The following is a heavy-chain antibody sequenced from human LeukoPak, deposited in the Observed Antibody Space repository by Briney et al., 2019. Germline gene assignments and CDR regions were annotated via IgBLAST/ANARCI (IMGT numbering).Heavy chain of an antibody. CDR1: GFTFSSYS. J-gene: IGHJ6*02. V-gene: IGHV3-21*01. CDR2: ISSSSSYI. CDR3: ARPHYDILTGYHYYYDMDV. Sequence: GGSLRLSCAASGFTFSSYSMNWVRQAPGKGLEWVSSISSSSSYIYYADSVKGRFTISRDNGKNSLYLQMNSLRAEDTAVYYCARPHYDILTGYHYYYDMDVWGQGTTVTVSS. D-gene: IGHD3-9*01.